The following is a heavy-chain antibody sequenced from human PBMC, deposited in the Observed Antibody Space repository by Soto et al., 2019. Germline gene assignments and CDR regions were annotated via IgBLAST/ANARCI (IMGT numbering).Heavy chain of an antibody. CDR3: PKTSIAGPLQSPLDV. Sequence: QAGGSLRLSCAVSGVPFGTFTMNWVRQAPGKGLEWVSGLSDNVGTTHYAYSVKGRFTISRDKSKKTLYLQMSSLRAEDTAVYYSPKTSIAGPLQSPLDVWGQGTLVTVSS. CDR1: GVPFGTFT. CDR2: LSDNVGTT. V-gene: IGHV3-23*01. J-gene: IGHJ4*02. D-gene: IGHD1-1*01.